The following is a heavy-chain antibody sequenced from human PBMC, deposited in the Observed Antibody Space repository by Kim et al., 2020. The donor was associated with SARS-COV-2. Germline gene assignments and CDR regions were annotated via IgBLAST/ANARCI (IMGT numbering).Heavy chain of an antibody. CDR2: ISYDGSNK. J-gene: IGHJ4*01. Sequence: GGSLRLSCAASGFTFSSYAMHWVRQAPGKGLEWVAVISYDGSNKYYADSVKGRFTISRDNSKNTLYLQMNSLRAEDTAVYYCASGMVQGVIITPFDYWG. CDR1: GFTFSSYA. CDR3: ASGMVQGVIITPFDY. D-gene: IGHD3-10*01. V-gene: IGHV3-30-3*01.